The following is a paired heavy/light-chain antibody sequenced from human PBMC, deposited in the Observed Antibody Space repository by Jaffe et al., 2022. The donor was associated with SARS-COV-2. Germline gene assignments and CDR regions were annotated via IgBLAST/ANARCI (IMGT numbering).Heavy chain of an antibody. CDR3: ASNSYGYFVY. CDR2: IKQDGSEK. J-gene: IGHJ4*02. V-gene: IGHV3-7*01. CDR1: GITFSNFW. Sequence: EVQLVESGGGLVQPRGSLRLSCAASGITFSNFWMSWVRQAPGKGLEWVANIKQDGSEKNYVDSVKGRFTISRDNAGNSLYLQMNSLRADDTAVYYCASNSYGYFVYWGQGALVTVSS. D-gene: IGHD3-10*01.
Light chain of an antibody. CDR2: AAS. CDR1: QSISRH. J-gene: IGKJ1*01. CDR3: QQSYSIPWT. V-gene: IGKV1-39*01. Sequence: DVQMTQSPSSLSTFVGDRVTITCRASQSISRHLNWYQHKPGKAPKLLIYAASSLQSGVPSRFSGSGSGTDFTLTISSLQPEDFATYYCQQSYSIPWTFGQGTKVEVK.